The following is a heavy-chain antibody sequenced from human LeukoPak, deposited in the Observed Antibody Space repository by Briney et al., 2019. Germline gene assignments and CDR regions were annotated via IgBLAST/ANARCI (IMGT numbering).Heavy chain of an antibody. CDR1: GFTFGSYW. D-gene: IGHD3-16*02. J-gene: IGHJ2*01. CDR2: IKQDGSEK. V-gene: IGHV3-7*05. CDR3: ARDYDYVWGSYRHWYFDP. Sequence: GGSLRLSCAVSGFTFGSYWMSWVRQAPGKGLEWVANIKQDGSEKYYVDSVKGRFTISRDNAKNSLYLQMNSLRAEDKAVYYCARDYDYVWGSYRHWYFDPWGRGTLVTVSS.